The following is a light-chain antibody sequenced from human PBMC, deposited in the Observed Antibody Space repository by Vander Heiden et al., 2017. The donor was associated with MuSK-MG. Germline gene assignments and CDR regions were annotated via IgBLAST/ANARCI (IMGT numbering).Light chain of an antibody. CDR2: GAS. Sequence: EIELTQSPGTLSLSPGDRATISCRASQSINGNFLTWYRQTPGQAPRRLISGASTRAAGIPDRFSGSGSGTDFILTISRLEPEDFAVYYCQQSGSSLYTFGQGTKLEIK. CDR1: QSINGNF. V-gene: IGKV3-20*01. J-gene: IGKJ2*01. CDR3: QQSGSSLYT.